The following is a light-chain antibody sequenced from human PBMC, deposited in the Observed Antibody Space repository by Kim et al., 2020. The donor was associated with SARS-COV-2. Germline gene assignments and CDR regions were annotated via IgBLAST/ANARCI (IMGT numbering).Light chain of an antibody. CDR3: TSWDDSLSGVV. J-gene: IGLJ3*02. Sequence: QSVLTQPPSASGTPGQRVTISCSGSTSNIGNNYVYWHQQVPGAAPKLLISNNYERPSGVPDRFSGSKSGASASLAISGLRSEDEGDYYCTSWDDSLSGVVFGGGTQLTVL. CDR1: TSNIGNNY. CDR2: NNY. V-gene: IGLV1-47*02.